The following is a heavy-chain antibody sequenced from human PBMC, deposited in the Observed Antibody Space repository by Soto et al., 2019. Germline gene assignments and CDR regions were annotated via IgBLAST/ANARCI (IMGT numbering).Heavy chain of an antibody. CDR2: IYSGGST. CDR3: ARLEGDFWSGYYFDY. J-gene: IGHJ4*02. V-gene: IGHV3-53*04. CDR1: GFTVSSNY. Sequence: GGSLRLSCAASGFTVSSNYMSWVRQAPGKGLEWVSVIYSGGSTYYADSVKGRFTISRHNSKNTLYLQMNSLRAEDTAVYYCARLEGDFWSGYYFDYWGQGPLVTVSS. D-gene: IGHD3-3*01.